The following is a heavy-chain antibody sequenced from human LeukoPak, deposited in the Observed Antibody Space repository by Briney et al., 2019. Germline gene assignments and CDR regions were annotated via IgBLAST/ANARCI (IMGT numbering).Heavy chain of an antibody. Sequence: PGGSLRLSCAASGFTFSDYYMSWIRQAPGKGLEWVSYISSSGSTICYADSVKGRFTISRDNAKNSLYLQMNSLRAEDTAVYYCARERAGRAAAFFPFFYGMDVWGQGTTVTVSS. CDR3: ARERAGRAAAFFPFFYGMDV. D-gene: IGHD6-13*01. V-gene: IGHV3-11*01. J-gene: IGHJ6*02. CDR2: ISSSGSTI. CDR1: GFTFSDYY.